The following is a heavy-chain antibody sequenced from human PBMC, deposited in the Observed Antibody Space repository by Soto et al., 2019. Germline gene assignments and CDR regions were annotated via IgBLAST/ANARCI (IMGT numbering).Heavy chain of an antibody. J-gene: IGHJ6*02. CDR3: ARDGAAHYYYYGTDV. D-gene: IGHD6-6*01. CDR1: GYTFTSYY. Sequence: ASVKVSCKASGYTFTSYYMHWVRQAPGQGLEWMGIINPSGGSTSYAQKFQGRVTMTRDTSTSTVYMELSSLRSEDTAVYYCARDGAAHYYYYGTDVWGQGTTVTVSS. V-gene: IGHV1-46*01. CDR2: INPSGGST.